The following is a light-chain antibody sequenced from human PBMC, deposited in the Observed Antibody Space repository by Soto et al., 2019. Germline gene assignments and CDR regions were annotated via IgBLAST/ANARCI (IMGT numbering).Light chain of an antibody. V-gene: IGKV1-39*01. CDR3: QHSYSPPWT. CDR1: QSIRTH. J-gene: IGKJ3*01. Sequence: DIQMTQSPSSLSASVGDRVTITCRASQSIRTHFNWYLQKEGKAPQLLIYAASTLQTGVPSRFSGSGSGTDFTLTINSLQPEDFGTYYCQHSYSPPWTFGPGTKVDVK. CDR2: AAS.